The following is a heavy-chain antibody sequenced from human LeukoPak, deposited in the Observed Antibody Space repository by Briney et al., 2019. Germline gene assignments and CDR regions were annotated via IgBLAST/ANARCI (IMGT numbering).Heavy chain of an antibody. Sequence: PSETLSLTCTVSGGSISSYYWSWIRQPPGKGLEWIGEINHSGSTNYDPSLKSRVTISVDTSKNQFSLKLSSVTAADTAVYYCARIRLNCSSTSCYYYYYYYGMDVWGQGTTVTVSS. CDR1: GGSISSYY. D-gene: IGHD2-2*01. V-gene: IGHV4-34*01. J-gene: IGHJ6*02. CDR2: INHSGST. CDR3: ARIRLNCSSTSCYYYYYYYGMDV.